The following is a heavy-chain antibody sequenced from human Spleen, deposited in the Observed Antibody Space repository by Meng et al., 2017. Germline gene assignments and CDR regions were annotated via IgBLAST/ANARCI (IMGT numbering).Heavy chain of an antibody. CDR3: ARGPTTMAHDFDY. V-gene: IGHV4-34*01. J-gene: IGHJ4*02. CDR2: INHSGST. Sequence: GSLRLSCAASGFTFSSYWMSWVRQAPGKGLEWIGEINHSGSTNYNPSLESRATISVDTSQNNLSLKLSSVTAADSAVYYCARGPTTMAHDFDYWGQGTLVTVSS. D-gene: IGHD4-11*01. CDR1: GFTFSSYW.